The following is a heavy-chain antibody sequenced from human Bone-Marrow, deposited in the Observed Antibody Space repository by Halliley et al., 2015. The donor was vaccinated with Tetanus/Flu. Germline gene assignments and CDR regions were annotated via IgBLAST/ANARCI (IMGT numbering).Heavy chain of an antibody. D-gene: IGHD2-2*01. CDR3: VRGRYQRAVQYPPFGC. CDR2: ISYHGINK. V-gene: IGHV3-30*03. Sequence: SLRLSCAASGFSLTDYAMYWVRQAPGKGPEWVALISYHGINKFYADSVKGRFTISRDISKSTLYLQMNSLRAEDTAVYYCVRGRYQRAVQYPPFGCWGQGTLVTFSA. J-gene: IGHJ4*02. CDR1: GFSLTDYA.